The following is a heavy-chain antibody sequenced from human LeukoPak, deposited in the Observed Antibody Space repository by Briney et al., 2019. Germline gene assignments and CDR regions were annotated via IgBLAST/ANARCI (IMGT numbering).Heavy chain of an antibody. J-gene: IGHJ4*02. CDR3: ARGAYGLFFDY. D-gene: IGHD5-12*01. CDR2: TYYSGST. Sequence: RSETLSLTCTVSGGSISSGGYYWSWIRQHPGKGLEWIGYTYYSGSTYYNPSLKSRVTISVDTSKTQFSLQLSSVTAADTAVYYCARGAYGLFFDYWGQGTLVTVSS. CDR1: GGSISSGGYY. V-gene: IGHV4-31*03.